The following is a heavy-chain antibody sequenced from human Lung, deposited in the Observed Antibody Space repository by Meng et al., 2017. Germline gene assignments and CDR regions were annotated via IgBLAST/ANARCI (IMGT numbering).Heavy chain of an antibody. CDR1: GGSFSDYY. J-gene: IGHJ4*02. CDR3: ARGPTTMAHDFDY. D-gene: IGHD4-11*01. V-gene: IGHV4-34*01. CDR2: INHSGST. Sequence: QVQSQQWGVGLLKPSETLSLTCVVSGGSFSDYYWSWIRQPPGKGLEWIGEINHSGSTNYNPSLESRATISVDTSQNNLSLKLSSVTAADSAVYYCARGPTTMAHDFDYWGQGTLVTVSS.